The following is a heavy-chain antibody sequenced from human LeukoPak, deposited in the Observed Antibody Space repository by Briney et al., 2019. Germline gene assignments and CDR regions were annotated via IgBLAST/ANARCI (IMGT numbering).Heavy chain of an antibody. V-gene: IGHV4-30-2*01. CDR3: ASGIVYYQPSKNAFDF. Sequence: SETLSLTCTVSGVSISNAGYLWSWIRQPPGKGLEYIGYIYDSEGTYYNPSLKSRVTVSVDRSKNQFSLKVYSVSAADTAVYYCASGIVYYQPSKNAFDFWGQGTMVIVSS. CDR2: IYDSEGT. J-gene: IGHJ3*01. D-gene: IGHD2-8*01. CDR1: GVSISNAGYL.